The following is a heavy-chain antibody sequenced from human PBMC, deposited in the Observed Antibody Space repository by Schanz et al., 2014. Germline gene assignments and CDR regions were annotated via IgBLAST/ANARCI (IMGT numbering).Heavy chain of an antibody. J-gene: IGHJ4*02. CDR2: INPNSGDT. V-gene: IGHV1-2*04. Sequence: QVQLVQSEAEVKKPGASVKVSCKASGYTFTSYSMHWVRQAPGQGLEWMGWINPNSGDTNYAQKFQGWVTMTRDTSISTAYMEVSRLKSDDTAVYYCARGGYSSGWYDRDIAHFDYWGQGTLVTVSS. D-gene: IGHD6-19*01. CDR3: ARGGYSSGWYDRDIAHFDY. CDR1: GYTFTSYS.